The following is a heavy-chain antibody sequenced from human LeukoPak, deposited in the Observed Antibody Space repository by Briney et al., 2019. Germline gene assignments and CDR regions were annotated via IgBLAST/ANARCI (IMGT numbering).Heavy chain of an antibody. Sequence: GSLRLSCAASGFTFSSYGMHWVRQAPGKGLEWVAVISYDGSNKSYADSVKGRFTISRDNSKNTLYLQMNSLRAEDTAVYYCAKPEFEPSFDYWGQGTLVTVSS. CDR2: ISYDGSNK. J-gene: IGHJ4*02. CDR3: AKPEFEPSFDY. D-gene: IGHD1-14*01. V-gene: IGHV3-30*18. CDR1: GFTFSSYG.